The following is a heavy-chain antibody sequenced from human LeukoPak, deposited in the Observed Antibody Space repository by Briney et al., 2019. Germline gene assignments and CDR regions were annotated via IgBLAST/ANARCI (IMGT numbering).Heavy chain of an antibody. J-gene: IGHJ4*02. V-gene: IGHV1-18*01. CDR1: GYTFTNYG. CDR2: ISAYNVNT. Sequence: ASVKVSCKASGYTFTNYGISWVRQAPGQGLEWLGWISAYNVNTHYAQKLQGRVTMTTDTSTSTAYVELRSLRSDDTAVYYCARDARYCSAGSCYSWDRAFFDREDYWGQGTLVTVSS. CDR3: ARDARYCSAGSCYSWDRAFFDREDY. D-gene: IGHD2-15*01.